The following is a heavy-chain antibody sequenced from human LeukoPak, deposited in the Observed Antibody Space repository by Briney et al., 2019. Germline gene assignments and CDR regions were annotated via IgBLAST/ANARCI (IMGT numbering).Heavy chain of an antibody. CDR1: GFTFSSYS. V-gene: IGHV3-21*01. J-gene: IGHJ6*02. CDR3: ARSGDIVVVPAAIFYYYGMDV. Sequence: PGGSLRLSCAASGFTFSSYSMNWVRQAPGKGLEWVSSISSSSSYIYYADSVKGRFTISRDNAKNSVYLQMNSLRAEDTAVYYCARSGDIVVVPAAIFYYYGMDVWGQGTTVTVSS. CDR2: ISSSSSYI. D-gene: IGHD2-2*01.